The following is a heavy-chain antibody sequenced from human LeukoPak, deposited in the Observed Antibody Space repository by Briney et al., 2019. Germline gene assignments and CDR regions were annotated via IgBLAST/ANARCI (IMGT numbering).Heavy chain of an antibody. D-gene: IGHD3-9*01. CDR1: GYSFTSYW. CDR3: ARLLKYYDILTGYHNIFDY. J-gene: IGHJ4*02. CDR2: IYPGDSET. V-gene: IGHV5-51*01. Sequence: GESLKISWNGSGYSFTSYWIGLVRQMPGKGLEWRGSIYPGDSETRYSPSFQGQVTISADKSISTAYLQWSSLKASDTAMYYCARLLKYYDILTGYHNIFDYWGQGTLVTVSS.